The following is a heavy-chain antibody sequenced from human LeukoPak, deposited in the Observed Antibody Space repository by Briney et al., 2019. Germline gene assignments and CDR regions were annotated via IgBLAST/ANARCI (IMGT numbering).Heavy chain of an antibody. V-gene: IGHV4-34*01. Sequence: SETLSLTCAVYGGSFSGYYWSWIRQPPGKGLEWIGEINHSGGTNYNPSLKSRVTISVDTSKNQFSLKLSSVTAADTAVYYCARIPRLRFFDYWGQGTLVTVSS. J-gene: IGHJ4*02. CDR1: GGSFSGYY. CDR2: INHSGGT. D-gene: IGHD3-3*01. CDR3: ARIPRLRFFDY.